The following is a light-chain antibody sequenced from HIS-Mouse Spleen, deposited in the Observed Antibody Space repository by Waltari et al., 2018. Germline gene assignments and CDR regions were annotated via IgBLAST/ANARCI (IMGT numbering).Light chain of an antibody. CDR3: QQLNSYPPT. V-gene: IGKV1-9*01. Sequence: DIQLTQSPSFLSASVGDRVTITCRASQGISSYLAWYHQKPGKAPKLLIYAASTLQSGVPSRFGDSGSGTKFTLTISSLPPEDLATYYCQQLNSYPPTFGQGPKVEIK. CDR1: QGISSY. CDR2: AAS. J-gene: IGKJ1*01.